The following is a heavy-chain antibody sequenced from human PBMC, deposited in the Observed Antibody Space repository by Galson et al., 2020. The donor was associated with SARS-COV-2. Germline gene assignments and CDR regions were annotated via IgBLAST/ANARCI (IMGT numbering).Heavy chain of an antibody. CDR3: ATGPGIAAAGTWFDP. Sequence: ASVKVSCKVSGYTLTELSMHWVRQAPGKGLEWMGGFDPEDGETIYAQKFQGRVTMTEDTSTDTAYMELSSLRSEDTAVYYCATGPGIAAAGTWFDPGGQGTLVTVSS. J-gene: IGHJ5*02. CDR2: FDPEDGET. D-gene: IGHD6-13*01. CDR1: GYTLTELS. V-gene: IGHV1-24*01.